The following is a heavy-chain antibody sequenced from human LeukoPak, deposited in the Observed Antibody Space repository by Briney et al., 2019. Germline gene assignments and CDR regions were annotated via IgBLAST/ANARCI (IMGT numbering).Heavy chain of an antibody. J-gene: IGHJ4*02. CDR3: ARGPALLDY. CDR1: GGSISSGGYS. Sequence: PSETLSLTCAVSGGSISSGGYSWSWIRQPPGKGLEWIGYIYHSGSTYYNPSLKSRVTISVDRSKNQFSLKLSSVTAADTAVYYCARGPALLDYWGQGTLVTVSS. CDR2: IYHSGST. D-gene: IGHD1-14*01. V-gene: IGHV4-30-2*01.